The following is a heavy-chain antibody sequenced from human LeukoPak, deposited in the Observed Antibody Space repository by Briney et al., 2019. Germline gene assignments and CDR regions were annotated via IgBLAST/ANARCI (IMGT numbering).Heavy chain of an antibody. Sequence: GGSLRLSSAASGFTFSTYAMSWVRQAPGKGLEWVSAISDRGGSTYYADSAKGRFTISRDNYKNTLYLQMNSLRAEDTALYYCAKGPVGDDYWGQGTLVTVSS. CDR2: ISDRGGST. CDR1: GFTFSTYA. D-gene: IGHD2-15*01. J-gene: IGHJ4*02. V-gene: IGHV3-23*01. CDR3: AKGPVGDDY.